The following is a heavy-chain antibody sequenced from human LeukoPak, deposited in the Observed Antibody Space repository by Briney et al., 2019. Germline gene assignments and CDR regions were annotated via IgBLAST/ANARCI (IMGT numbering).Heavy chain of an antibody. D-gene: IGHD3-9*01. CDR3: AGAPILTGYPCYYYYGMDV. CDR2: IYYSGST. CDR1: GGSISSYY. Sequence: SETLSLTCTVSGGSISSYYWSWIRQPPGKGLEWIGYIYYSGSTNYNPSLKSRVTISVDTSKNQFSLKLSSVTAADTAVYYCAGAPILTGYPCYYYYGMDVWGQGTTVTVSS. V-gene: IGHV4-59*01. J-gene: IGHJ6*02.